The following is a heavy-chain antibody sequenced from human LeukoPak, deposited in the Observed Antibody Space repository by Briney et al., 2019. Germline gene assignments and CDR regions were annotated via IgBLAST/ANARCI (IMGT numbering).Heavy chain of an antibody. J-gene: IGHJ1*01. CDR2: IRYDGSKK. Sequence: GGSLRLSCAASGFTFSSYGMHWVRQAPGKGLEWVAFIRYDGSKKYYGDSVRGRFTISRDNSKNTLFLHLNSLRGEDTAVYYCTRNSGWYGLSWGQGTLVTVSS. V-gene: IGHV3-30*02. CDR1: GFTFSSYG. D-gene: IGHD6-19*01. CDR3: TRNSGWYGLS.